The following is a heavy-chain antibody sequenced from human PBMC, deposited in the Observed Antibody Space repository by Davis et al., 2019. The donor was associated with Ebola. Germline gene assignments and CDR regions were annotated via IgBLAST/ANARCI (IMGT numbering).Heavy chain of an antibody. CDR2: INSDGSST. J-gene: IGHJ4*02. D-gene: IGHD6-19*01. Sequence: PGGSLRLSCVASGFTFSSYWMHWVRQAPGKGLVWVSRINSDGSSTSYADSVRGRFTISRDNAKNTLYLQMNSLRAEDAAVYSCARSLLSSDERWGQGTLVTVSS. CDR3: ARSLLSSDER. CDR1: GFTFSSYW. V-gene: IGHV3-74*01.